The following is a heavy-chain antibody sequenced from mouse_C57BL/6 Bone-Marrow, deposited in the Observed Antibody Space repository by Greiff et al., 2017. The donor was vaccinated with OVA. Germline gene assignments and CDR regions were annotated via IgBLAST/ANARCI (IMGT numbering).Heavy chain of an antibody. CDR3: ARGDGYYDAMDY. Sequence: EVHLVESGPGLVKPSQSLSLTCSVTGYSITSGYYWNWIRQFPGNKLEWMGYISYDGSNNYNPSLKNRISITRDTSKNQFFLKLNSVTTEDTATYYCARGDGYYDAMDYWGQGTSVTVSS. D-gene: IGHD2-3*01. CDR1: GYSITSGYY. V-gene: IGHV3-6*01. J-gene: IGHJ4*01. CDR2: ISYDGSN.